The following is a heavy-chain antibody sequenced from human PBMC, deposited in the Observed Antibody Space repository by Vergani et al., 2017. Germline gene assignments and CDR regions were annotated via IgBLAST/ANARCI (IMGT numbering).Heavy chain of an antibody. CDR2: IFYSGTT. CDR3: ARSRPYCTSGSCPAI. D-gene: IGHD2-15*01. Sequence: QVQLQQWGAGVVKPSQTLSLTCAVSGGSISSGDHCWTWIRQRPGKGLEWIGYIFYSGTTYDNPSLRSRLTISVDTSQNQFSLKLRSVTAADTAVYYCARSRPYCTSGSCPAIWGQGTLVTVSS. J-gene: IGHJ4*02. V-gene: IGHV4-31*11. CDR1: GGSISSGDHC.